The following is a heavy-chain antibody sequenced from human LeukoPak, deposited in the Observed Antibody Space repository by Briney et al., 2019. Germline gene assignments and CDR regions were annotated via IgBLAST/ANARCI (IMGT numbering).Heavy chain of an antibody. D-gene: IGHD3-22*01. V-gene: IGHV1-69*13. J-gene: IGHJ4*02. CDR1: GCTFSGYA. CDR2: IIPIFATA. CDR3: ARGPITTRSHFDY. Sequence: SLKVSCKASGCTFSGYAISWVRQAPGQGLEWMGGIIPIFATANYAQKFQGRVTITADESTSTAYMELSSLRSEDTAVYYCARGPITTRSHFDYWGQGTLVTVSS.